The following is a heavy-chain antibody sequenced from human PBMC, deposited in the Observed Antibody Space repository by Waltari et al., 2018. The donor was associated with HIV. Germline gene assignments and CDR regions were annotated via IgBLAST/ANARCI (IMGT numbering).Heavy chain of an antibody. Sequence: EVQLVESGGGLVQPGGSLRLSCTVSGFTVNLNYMSWIRQAPGRVLEWVLGIYIGVAAEYAESGRGRFTISRDNSKNTLYLQMNSLRAEDTAVYYCARDYRGESGGSPFDYWGQGTLVTVSS. V-gene: IGHV3-66*01. CDR2: IYIGVAA. CDR1: GFTVNLNY. D-gene: IGHD2-15*01. CDR3: ARDYRGESGGSPFDY. J-gene: IGHJ4*02.